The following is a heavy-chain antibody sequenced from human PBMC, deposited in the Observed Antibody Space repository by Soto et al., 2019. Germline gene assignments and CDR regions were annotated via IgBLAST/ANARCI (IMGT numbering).Heavy chain of an antibody. CDR1: GFTFSSYA. Sequence: QVQLVESGGGVVQPGRSLRLSCAASGFTFSSYAMHWVRQAPGKGLEWVAVISYDGSNKYYADSVKGRFTISRDNSKNTLSLQMNSRRAEDTAVYYCARDPMGRYYGSGRYYFDYWGQGTLVTVSS. CDR3: ARDPMGRYYGSGRYYFDY. D-gene: IGHD3-10*01. V-gene: IGHV3-30-3*01. J-gene: IGHJ4*02. CDR2: ISYDGSNK.